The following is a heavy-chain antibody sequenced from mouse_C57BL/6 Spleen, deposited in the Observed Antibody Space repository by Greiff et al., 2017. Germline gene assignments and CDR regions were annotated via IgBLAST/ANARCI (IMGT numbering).Heavy chain of an antibody. J-gene: IGHJ2*01. V-gene: IGHV1-54*01. CDR1: GYAFTNYL. Sequence: QVQLQQSGAELVRPGTSVKVSCKASGYAFTNYLIEWVKQRPGQGLEWIGVINPGSGGTNYNEKFKGKATLTADKSSSTAYMQLSSLTSEDSAVYFCARGYYYFDYWGQGTTLTVSS. CDR2: INPGSGGT. CDR3: ARGYYYFDY.